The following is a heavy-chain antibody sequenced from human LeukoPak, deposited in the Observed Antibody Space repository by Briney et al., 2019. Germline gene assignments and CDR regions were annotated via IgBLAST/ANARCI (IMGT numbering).Heavy chain of an antibody. J-gene: IGHJ4*02. Sequence: GGSLRLSCAASGLTFSNAWMSWVRQAPGKGLEWVGHIKSNTDGGTTDYAAPVKGRFTISRDDSKKTLFLQMNSLKIEDTAVYLCTTDEWNWGQGTLVTVSS. CDR2: IKSNTDGGTT. D-gene: IGHD2-8*01. CDR1: GLTFSNAW. CDR3: TTDEWN. V-gene: IGHV3-15*01.